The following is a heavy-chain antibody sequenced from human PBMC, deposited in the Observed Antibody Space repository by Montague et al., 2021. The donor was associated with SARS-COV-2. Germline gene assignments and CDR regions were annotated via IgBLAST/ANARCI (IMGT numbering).Heavy chain of an antibody. CDR3: ARGQGEITMIVVVLTAAAHYFDY. Sequence: SETLSLTCAVYGGSLSGYDWSWIRQPPGKGLEWIGEINHSGSTKXNPSLKSRVSISVDTSKNQFSLKLNSVTAADTAVYYCARGQGEITMIVVVLTAAAHYFDYWGQGTLGTGSP. CDR2: INHSGST. D-gene: IGHD3-22*01. J-gene: IGHJ4*02. V-gene: IGHV4-34*01. CDR1: GGSLSGYD.